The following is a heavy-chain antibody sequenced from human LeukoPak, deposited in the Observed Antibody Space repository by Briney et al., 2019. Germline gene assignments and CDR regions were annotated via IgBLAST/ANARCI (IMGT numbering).Heavy chain of an antibody. D-gene: IGHD3/OR15-3a*01. Sequence: SETLSLTGTVSGVSISSSNSYWGWIRQPPGKGLERIGSIYYSGNTYYNASLKSHVSISLATSNNRFSLKLTPVTAADTVVYYCARQTGSGLLILPGGQGTLVTVSS. CDR3: ARQTGSGLLILP. CDR2: IYYSGNT. V-gene: IGHV4-39*01. J-gene: IGHJ4*02. CDR1: GVSISSSNSY.